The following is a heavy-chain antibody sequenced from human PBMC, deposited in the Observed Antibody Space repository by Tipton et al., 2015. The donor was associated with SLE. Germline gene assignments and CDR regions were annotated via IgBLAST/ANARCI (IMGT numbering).Heavy chain of an antibody. J-gene: IGHJ3*02. CDR1: GGSISSYY. CDR3: ARGRGRDREDAFDI. V-gene: IGHV4-59*01. CDR2: IYYSGST. Sequence: TLSLTCTVSGGSISSYYWSWIRQPPGKGLEWIGYIYYSGSTNYNPSLKSRVTISVDTSKNQFSLKLSSVTAADTAVYYCARGRGRDREDAFDIWAQRTMVPVSS. D-gene: IGHD5-24*01.